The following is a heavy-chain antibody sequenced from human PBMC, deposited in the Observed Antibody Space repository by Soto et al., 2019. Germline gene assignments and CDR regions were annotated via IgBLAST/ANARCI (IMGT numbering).Heavy chain of an antibody. J-gene: IGHJ6*04. Sequence: SVKVSCKASGGTFSSYTISWVRQAPGQGLEWMGRIIPILGIANYAQKFQGRVTITADKSTSTAYMELSSLRSEDTAVYYCASGVEHYEFWSGYQVPMDVWGKGTTVTVSS. CDR2: IIPILGIA. D-gene: IGHD3-3*01. V-gene: IGHV1-69*02. CDR3: ASGVEHYEFWSGYQVPMDV. CDR1: GGTFSSYT.